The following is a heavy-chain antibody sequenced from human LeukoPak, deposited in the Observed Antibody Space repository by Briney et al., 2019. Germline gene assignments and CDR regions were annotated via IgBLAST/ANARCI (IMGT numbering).Heavy chain of an antibody. CDR1: GFTFSSYP. Sequence: GGSLGLSCAASGFTFSSYPMSWVRQAPGKGLEWVSSITSTGGNTFYADSVKGRFTISRDNSKSTLYLQMNSLRVDDTAVYYCGRRSAYFFESWGQGTLVTVS. CDR3: GRRSAYFFES. D-gene: IGHD3-3*01. CDR2: ITSTGGNT. V-gene: IGHV3-23*01. J-gene: IGHJ4*02.